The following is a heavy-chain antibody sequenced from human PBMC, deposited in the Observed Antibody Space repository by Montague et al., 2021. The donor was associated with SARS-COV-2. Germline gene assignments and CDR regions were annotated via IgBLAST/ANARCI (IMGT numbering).Heavy chain of an antibody. Sequence: SETLSLTCTVSGGSIGSDYWSWIRQPPGKGLEWIGCINFSGTTNYNPSLNSRVTISVDTSKNQFSLKVTSVTAADTAVYYCARHYYGSGCVDYWGQGILVTVSS. CDR3: ARHYYGSGCVDY. J-gene: IGHJ4*02. V-gene: IGHV4-59*01. CDR1: GGSIGSDY. D-gene: IGHD3-10*01. CDR2: INFSGTT.